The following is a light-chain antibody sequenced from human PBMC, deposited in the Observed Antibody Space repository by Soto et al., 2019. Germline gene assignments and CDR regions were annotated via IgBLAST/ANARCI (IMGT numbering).Light chain of an antibody. Sequence: DIQMTQSPSTLSASVGDRVTITCRASQSISSWLAWYQQKPGKAPKLPIYDASSLESGVPSRFSGSGSGTEFTLTISSLQPDDFATYYCQQYNSYSWTLGQGTKVEIK. J-gene: IGKJ1*01. CDR1: QSISSW. CDR3: QQYNSYSWT. V-gene: IGKV1-5*01. CDR2: DAS.